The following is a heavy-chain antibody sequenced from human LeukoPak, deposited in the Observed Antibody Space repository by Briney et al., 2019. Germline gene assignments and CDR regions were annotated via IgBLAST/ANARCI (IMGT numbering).Heavy chain of an antibody. V-gene: IGHV1-2*02. Sequence: ASVKVSCKASAYTFTDYFIHWVRRAPGQGLEWMGWINPKSGGTDYAQKFQGRVSMTGDTSITTAYIELTRVTSDDTAVYYCARGSPVGSSEVDAFEIWGQGTMVTVSS. CDR3: ARGSPVGSSEVDAFEI. CDR2: INPKSGGT. CDR1: AYTFTDYF. J-gene: IGHJ3*02. D-gene: IGHD1-26*01.